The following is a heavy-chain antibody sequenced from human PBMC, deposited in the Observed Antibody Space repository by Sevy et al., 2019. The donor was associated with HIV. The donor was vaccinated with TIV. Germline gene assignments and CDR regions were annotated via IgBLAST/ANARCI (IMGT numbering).Heavy chain of an antibody. D-gene: IGHD3-22*01. CDR1: GYSFTSHW. CDR2: IFPGDSET. V-gene: IGHV5-51*01. Sequence: GESLKISCKGHGYSFTSHWIGWVRQMPGKGLDWMGIIFPGDSETRYSPSFQGEVTISADKSISTAFLQWSSLKASDTAIYYCARSRSGYFDSSGYYINWGQGTLVTDSS. J-gene: IGHJ4*02. CDR3: ARSRSGYFDSSGYYIN.